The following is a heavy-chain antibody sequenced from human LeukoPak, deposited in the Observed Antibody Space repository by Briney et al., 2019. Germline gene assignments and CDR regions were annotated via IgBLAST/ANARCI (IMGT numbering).Heavy chain of an antibody. D-gene: IGHD3-16*01. CDR2: TRDIARCYNT. J-gene: IGHJ3*02. CDR3: ARDGGDGDNSAFDI. V-gene: IGHV3-72*01. CDR1: GVTLSDHH. Sequence: GGSLRLSCAASGVTLSDHHMDWVRQAPGKGLEWVGRTRDIARCYNTEYAASVKRRFTISRYDSNTLVYLQMNSLKTEDTAVYFCARDGGDGDNSAFDIWGPGTVVTVSS.